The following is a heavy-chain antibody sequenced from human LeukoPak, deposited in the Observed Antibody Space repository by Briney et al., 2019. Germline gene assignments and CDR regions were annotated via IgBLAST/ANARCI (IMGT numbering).Heavy chain of an antibody. D-gene: IGHD3-16*01. CDR3: ARGVGLTQGGAFDY. Sequence: SETLSLTCTVSGYSISSGFYWGWIRQPPGKGLEWIGSIYHSGSTHYNSSLKSRVTISVDTSKNQLSLKLSSVTAADTAVYYCARGVGLTQGGAFDYWGQGTLVTVSS. CDR1: GYSISSGFY. V-gene: IGHV4-38-2*02. CDR2: IYHSGST. J-gene: IGHJ4*02.